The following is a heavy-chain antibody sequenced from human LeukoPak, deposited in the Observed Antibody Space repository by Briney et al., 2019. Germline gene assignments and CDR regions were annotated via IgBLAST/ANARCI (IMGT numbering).Heavy chain of an antibody. CDR3: AKGGQHFDFCRLDL. D-gene: IGHD3-3*01. CDR2: ISDTGGRT. J-gene: IGHJ5*02. CDR1: GFNFIDSA. Sequence: GGSLRLSCAASGFNFIDSAVSWVRQSPGEGLEWVSSISDTGGRTYYADSVKGRFTITRDNSRNTVNLQMNSLRAGDTARYYCAKGGQHFDFCRLDLGGEGILVTVSS. V-gene: IGHV3-23*01.